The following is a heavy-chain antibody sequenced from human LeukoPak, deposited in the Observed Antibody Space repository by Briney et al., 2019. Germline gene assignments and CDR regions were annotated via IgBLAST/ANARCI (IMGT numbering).Heavy chain of an antibody. V-gene: IGHV3-23*01. CDR1: GFTFSSSA. Sequence: GGSLRLSCAASGFTFSSSAMSWVRQAPGKGLEWVSSINGSGSGGSTYYADPVKGRFTISRDNSKNTLYLQMNSLIAEDTAVYYCAKSGYNRFDYWGQGTRVTVSS. CDR2: INGSGSGGST. J-gene: IGHJ4*02. CDR3: AKSGYNRFDY. D-gene: IGHD5-24*01.